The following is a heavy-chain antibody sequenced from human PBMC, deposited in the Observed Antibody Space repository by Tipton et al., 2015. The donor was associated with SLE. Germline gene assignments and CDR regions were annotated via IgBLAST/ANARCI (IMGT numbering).Heavy chain of an antibody. D-gene: IGHD6-13*01. J-gene: IGHJ5*02. CDR2: IYYSGST. V-gene: IGHV4-39*01. Sequence: TLSLTCTVSGGSISSSSYYWGWIRQPPGKGLEWIGSIYYSGSTYYNPSLMSRVTISVDTSKNQFSLKLSSVTAADTAVYYCARETIAATGNWFDPWGQGTLVTVSS. CDR3: ARETIAATGNWFDP. CDR1: GGSISSSSYY.